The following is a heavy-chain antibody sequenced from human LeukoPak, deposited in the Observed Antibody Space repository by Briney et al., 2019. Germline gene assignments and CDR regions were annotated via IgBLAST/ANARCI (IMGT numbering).Heavy chain of an antibody. CDR2: IGGSTGNT. J-gene: IGHJ4*02. D-gene: IGHD2-15*01. CDR3: AKDHCSGGSCSEPIYFDY. CDR1: GFTFNNYA. V-gene: IGHV3-23*01. Sequence: PGGSLRLSCAASGFTFNNYAMTWVRQAPGKGLEWVSVIGGSTGNTYYADSVKGRFTISRDNSKNTLYLQMNSLRAEDTAVYYCAKDHCSGGSCSEPIYFDYWGQGTLVTVSS.